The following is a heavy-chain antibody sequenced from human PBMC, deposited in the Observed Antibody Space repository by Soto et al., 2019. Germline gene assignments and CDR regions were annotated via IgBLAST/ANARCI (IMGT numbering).Heavy chain of an antibody. CDR1: GYTFTGYY. D-gene: IGHD3-22*01. Sequence: QVQLVQSGAEVKKPGASVKVSCKASGYTFTGYYMHWVRQAPGQGLEWMGWINPNSGGTNYAQKFQGWVPMTRDTSISTAYMELSSLRSDDTAVYYCARGSSGYYYSDDAFDIWGEGTMVTVSS. V-gene: IGHV1-2*04. CDR3: ARGSSGYYYSDDAFDI. J-gene: IGHJ3*02. CDR2: INPNSGGT.